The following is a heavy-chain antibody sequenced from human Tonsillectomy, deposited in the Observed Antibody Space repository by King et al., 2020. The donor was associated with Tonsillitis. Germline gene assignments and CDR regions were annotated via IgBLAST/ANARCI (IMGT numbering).Heavy chain of an antibody. V-gene: IGHV4-38-2*02. J-gene: IGHJ5*02. D-gene: IGHD1-26*01. Sequence: QLQESGPGLVKPSETLSLTCTVSGYSISSGYYWGWIRQPPGKGLEWIGSIYHSGSTYYNPSLKSRVTISVDTSKNQFSLKLSSVTAADTAVYYCARGVGATTGRFAGLSRLNRFDPWGQGTLVTVSS. CDR3: ARGVGATTGRFAGLSRLNRFDP. CDR2: IYHSGST. CDR1: GYSISSGYY.